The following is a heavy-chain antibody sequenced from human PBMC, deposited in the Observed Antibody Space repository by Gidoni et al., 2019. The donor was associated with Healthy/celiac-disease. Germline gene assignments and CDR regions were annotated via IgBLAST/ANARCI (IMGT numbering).Heavy chain of an antibody. CDR1: GGSFSGYY. J-gene: IGHJ4*02. D-gene: IGHD1-26*01. CDR3: AREGTKDRYSGSYSGLGY. Sequence: QVQLQPWGAGLLTPSETLSLTCAVYGGSFSGYYCSWIRQAPGKGLEWIGEINHSGSTNSNPSLKSRVTISVDTSKNQFSLKLSSVTAADTAVYYCAREGTKDRYSGSYSGLGYWGQGTLVTVSS. CDR2: INHSGST. V-gene: IGHV4-34*01.